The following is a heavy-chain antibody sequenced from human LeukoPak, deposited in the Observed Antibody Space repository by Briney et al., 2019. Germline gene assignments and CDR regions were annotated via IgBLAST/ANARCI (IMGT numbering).Heavy chain of an antibody. Sequence: GGSLRLSCAASGFTFSHYWMTWVRQAPGKGLEWVANIKQDGSEKYYVDSLKGRFTISRDNAKNSLYLQINSLRADDTAIYYCARDSGRFYIDYWGQGTLVTVSS. V-gene: IGHV3-7*03. J-gene: IGHJ4*02. D-gene: IGHD1-26*01. CDR2: IKQDGSEK. CDR3: ARDSGRFYIDY. CDR1: GFTFSHYW.